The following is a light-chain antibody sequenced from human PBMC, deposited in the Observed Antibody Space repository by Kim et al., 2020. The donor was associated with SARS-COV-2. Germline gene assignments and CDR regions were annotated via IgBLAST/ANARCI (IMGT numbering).Light chain of an antibody. V-gene: IGKV3-20*01. J-gene: IGKJ1*01. CDR1: QSVSSSS. Sequence: SPEERATLSCRTSQSVSSSSLAWYQQKPGQAPRLLIFGVSSRATGIPDRFSGSGSGTDFTLTISRLEPEDFAVYYCQQYGTSPRTFGQGTKVEIK. CDR3: QQYGTSPRT. CDR2: GVS.